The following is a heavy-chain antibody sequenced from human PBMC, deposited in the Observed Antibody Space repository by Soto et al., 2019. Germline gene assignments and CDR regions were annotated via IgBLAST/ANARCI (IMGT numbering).Heavy chain of an antibody. V-gene: IGHV5-51*01. CDR1: GHRFSESW. J-gene: IGHJ4*02. Sequence: PGESLKISCKTSGHRFSESWIGWVRQQPGKGLEWLGMVFPGDSDTRYSPTFDGHVTVSADKSTNTAYLRWSSLRASDTAMYYCASEEAFGKERGFAFWGQGTLVTVSS. CDR2: VFPGDSDT. CDR3: ASEEAFGKERGFAF. D-gene: IGHD3-3*01.